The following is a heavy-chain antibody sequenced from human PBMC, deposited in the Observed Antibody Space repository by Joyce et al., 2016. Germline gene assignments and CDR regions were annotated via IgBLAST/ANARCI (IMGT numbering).Heavy chain of an antibody. CDR1: GYTFTSYY. Sequence: QVQLVQSGAEVKKPGASVKVSCKASGYTFTSYYMHWVRQAPGQGLEWMGRINPSGGSTSYAQKFQGRVTMTRDTSTSTVYMELSSLRSEDTAVYYCAGGLYKDILTGLWGQGTLVTVSS. CDR2: INPSGGST. J-gene: IGHJ4*02. CDR3: AGGLYKDILTGL. V-gene: IGHV1-46*01. D-gene: IGHD3-9*01.